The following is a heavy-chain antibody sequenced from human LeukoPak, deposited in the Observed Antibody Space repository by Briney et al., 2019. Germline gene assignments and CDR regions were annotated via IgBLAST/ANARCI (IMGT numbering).Heavy chain of an antibody. V-gene: IGHV5-51*01. CDR1: GYSFTSYW. Sequence: GESLKISCKGSGYSFTSYWIGWVRQMPGKGLDWMGIIYPGDSDTRYSPSFQGQVTISADKSISTAYLQWSSLKASDTAMYYCARLSIWSGYSNAFDIWGQGTMVTVSS. CDR3: ARLSIWSGYSNAFDI. CDR2: IYPGDSDT. D-gene: IGHD3-3*01. J-gene: IGHJ3*02.